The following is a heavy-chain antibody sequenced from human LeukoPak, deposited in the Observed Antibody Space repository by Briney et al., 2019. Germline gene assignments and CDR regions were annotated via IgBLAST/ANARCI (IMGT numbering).Heavy chain of an antibody. CDR1: GFTFSNYG. Sequence: GGSLRLSCAASGFTFSNYGMHWVRQASGKGLEWVAFIRYDGSNKYYLDSVKGRFTISRDNSKNTLYLQMNSLRVEDTAVYYCAKDPPRAAWFSADYTNYGDWGQGTLVTVSS. V-gene: IGHV3-30*02. J-gene: IGHJ4*02. CDR3: AKDPPRAAWFSADYTNYGD. D-gene: IGHD4-11*01. CDR2: IRYDGSNK.